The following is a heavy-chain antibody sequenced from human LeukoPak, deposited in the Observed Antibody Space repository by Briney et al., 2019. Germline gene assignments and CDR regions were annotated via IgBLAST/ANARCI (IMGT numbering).Heavy chain of an antibody. CDR3: ARVLRYCSGGNCYSGGLGYMDV. V-gene: IGHV3-11*01. CDR1: GFTVSSNY. CDR2: ISRSGSTK. Sequence: GGSLRLSCAASGFTVSSNYMRWIRQAPGKGLEWVSSISRSGSTKYYADSVKGRFTISRDNAKNSLFLQMNSLRAEDTAVYYCARVLRYCSGGNCYSGGLGYMDVWGKGTTVTISS. J-gene: IGHJ6*03. D-gene: IGHD2-15*01.